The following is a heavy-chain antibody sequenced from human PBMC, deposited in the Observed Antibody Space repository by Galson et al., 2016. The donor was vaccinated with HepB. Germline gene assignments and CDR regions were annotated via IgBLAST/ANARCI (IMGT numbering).Heavy chain of an antibody. CDR2: IFSGGYT. V-gene: IGHV3-53*01. D-gene: IGHD3-16*01. Sequence: SLRLSCAASGVTVSSNYMTWIRQAPGKGLEWVSVIFSGGYTYYSDSVKGRFTTSRDNSKNMVYLQMEDLRVEDTAKYYCAKLRDGYDWGAFDIWGLGTTVSVSS. J-gene: IGHJ6*02. CDR3: AKLRDGYDWGAFDI. CDR1: GVTVSSNY.